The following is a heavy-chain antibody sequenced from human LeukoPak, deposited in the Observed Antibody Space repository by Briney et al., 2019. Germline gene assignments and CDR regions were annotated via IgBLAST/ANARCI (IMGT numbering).Heavy chain of an antibody. Sequence: GGSLRLSCSASGFTFTYSTMNWVRQAPGKGLEWVSSIDPSSTYIYYADSVKGRFTISRDNAQNSLYLQVNSLRAEDTAVYYCTRGSYGDYEYWGQGTLVTVSS. J-gene: IGHJ4*02. CDR1: GFTFTYST. D-gene: IGHD4-17*01. CDR3: TRGSYGDYEY. V-gene: IGHV3-21*01. CDR2: IDPSSTYI.